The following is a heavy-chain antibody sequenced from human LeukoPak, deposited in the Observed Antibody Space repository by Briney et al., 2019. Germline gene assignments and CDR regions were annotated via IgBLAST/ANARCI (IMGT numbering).Heavy chain of an antibody. CDR3: ARGGFGPEIYYYYGMDV. V-gene: IGHV1-8*01. CDR2: MNPNSGNT. CDR1: GYTFTSYD. Sequence: GASVKVSCKASGYTFTSYDINWVRQATGQGLGWMGWMNPNSGNTGYAQKFQGRVTMTRNTSISTAYMELSSLRSEDTAVYYCARGGFGPEIYYYYGMDVWGQGTTVTVSS. J-gene: IGHJ6*02. D-gene: IGHD3-10*01.